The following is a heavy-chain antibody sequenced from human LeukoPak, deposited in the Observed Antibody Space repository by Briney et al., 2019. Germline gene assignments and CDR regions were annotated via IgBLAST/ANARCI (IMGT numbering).Heavy chain of an antibody. V-gene: IGHV1-46*01. CDR2: INPSGGST. CDR1: GYTFTGYY. Sequence: ASVKVSCKASGYTFTGYYMHWVRQAPGQGLEWMGIINPSGGSTSYAQKFQGRVTMTRDMSTSTVYMELSSLRSEDTAVYYCAREPYRGSYSLGGGYWGQGTLVTVSS. D-gene: IGHD1-26*01. J-gene: IGHJ4*02. CDR3: AREPYRGSYSLGGGY.